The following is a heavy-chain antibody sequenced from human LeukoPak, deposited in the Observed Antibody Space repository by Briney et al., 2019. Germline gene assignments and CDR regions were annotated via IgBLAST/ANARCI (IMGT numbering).Heavy chain of an antibody. Sequence: SETLSLTCTVSGGSISSHYWSWIRQPPGKGLEWIGCIYYSGSTNYNPSLKSRVTISIDTSKNQFSLKLSSVTAADTAVYYCARGTFESQGSWFDPWGQGTLVTVSS. J-gene: IGHJ5*02. CDR3: ARGTFESQGSWFDP. D-gene: IGHD3-9*01. V-gene: IGHV4-59*11. CDR1: GGSISSHY. CDR2: IYYSGST.